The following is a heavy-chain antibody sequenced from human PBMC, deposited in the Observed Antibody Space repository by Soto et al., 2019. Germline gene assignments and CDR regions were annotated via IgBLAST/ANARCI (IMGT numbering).Heavy chain of an antibody. CDR2: IIPIFGAA. CDR1: GGTFTSYA. Sequence: ASVKVSCKASGGTFTSYAFIWVRQAPGQGLEWMGGIIPIFGAANYAQKFQGRVTITADASTTTAYMELRSLRSEDTAVYYCARGFHRSVAGTQYYYGMDVWGQGTTVTVSS. J-gene: IGHJ6*02. V-gene: IGHV1-69*13. D-gene: IGHD6-19*01. CDR3: ARGFHRSVAGTQYYYGMDV.